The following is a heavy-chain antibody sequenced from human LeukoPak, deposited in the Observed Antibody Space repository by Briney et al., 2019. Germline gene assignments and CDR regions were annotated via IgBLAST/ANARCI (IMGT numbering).Heavy chain of an antibody. CDR1: GGSISSSSVY. CDR2: ISYSGSTT. D-gene: IGHD3-10*01. CDR3: ARSDYGSGSYPGYYYGMDV. J-gene: IGHJ6*02. Sequence: SETLSLTCTVSGGSISSSSVYWGWIRQPPGKGLEWIATISYSGSTTSYNPSLKSRVTISVDTSKNQFSLKLSSVTAADTAVYYCARSDYGSGSYPGYYYGMDVWGQGTTVTVSS. V-gene: IGHV4-39*07.